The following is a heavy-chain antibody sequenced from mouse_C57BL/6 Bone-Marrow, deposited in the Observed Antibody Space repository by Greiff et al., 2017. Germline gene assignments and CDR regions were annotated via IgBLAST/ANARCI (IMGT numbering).Heavy chain of an antibody. J-gene: IGHJ1*03. CDR2: IDPSDSYT. Sequence: VQLQQPGAELEMPGASVKLSCKASGYTFTSYWMHWVKQRPGQGLEWIGEIDPSDSYTNYNQKFKGKSTLTVDKSSSTAYMQLSSLTSEDSAVYYCAREYYYGSSPYWYGDVWGTGTTVTGSS. V-gene: IGHV1-69*01. CDR1: GYTFTSYW. CDR3: AREYYYGSSPYWYGDV. D-gene: IGHD1-1*01.